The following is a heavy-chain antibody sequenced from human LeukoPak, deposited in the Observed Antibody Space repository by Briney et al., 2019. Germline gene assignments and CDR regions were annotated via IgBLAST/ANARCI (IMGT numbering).Heavy chain of an antibody. CDR3: ARQGVEMATWRNAFDI. CDR2: LYFSGST. CDR1: GGSISSRSYS. Sequence: SETLSLTCTVSGGSISSRSYSWGWIRHPPGKGLEWIGSLYFSGSTYYNPSLKSRVTISGDTSKNQFSLKLSSVTAADTAVYYCARQGVEMATWRNAFDIGGQGTMVTVSS. J-gene: IGHJ3*02. D-gene: IGHD5-24*01. V-gene: IGHV4-39*01.